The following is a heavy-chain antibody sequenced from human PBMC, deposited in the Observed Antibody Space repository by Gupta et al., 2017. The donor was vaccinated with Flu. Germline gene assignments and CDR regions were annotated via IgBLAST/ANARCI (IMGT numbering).Heavy chain of an antibody. CDR2: ST. D-gene: IGHD2-2*01. J-gene: IGHJ5*02. V-gene: IGHV4-39*01. Sequence: STYYNPSLKSRVTISVDTSKNQFSLKLSSVTAADTAVYYCARLDIVVVPVTWGQGTLVTVSS. CDR3: ARLDIVVVPVT.